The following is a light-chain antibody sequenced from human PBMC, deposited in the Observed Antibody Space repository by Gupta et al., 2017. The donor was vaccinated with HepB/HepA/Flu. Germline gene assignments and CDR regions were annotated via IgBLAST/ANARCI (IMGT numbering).Light chain of an antibody. CDR2: TND. CDR3: VEWDDSLKDVG. V-gene: IGLV1-44*01. Sequence: QSVLTQPPSASETPGQMVTISCSGSSSNIGSNTVTWYQQLPGKETKLLMYTNDQRPSGVKDRLSCYKAGNYASREIRGLPSGDEADYYCVEWDDSLKDVGVGTGTKVTVL. CDR1: SSNIGSNT. J-gene: IGLJ1*01.